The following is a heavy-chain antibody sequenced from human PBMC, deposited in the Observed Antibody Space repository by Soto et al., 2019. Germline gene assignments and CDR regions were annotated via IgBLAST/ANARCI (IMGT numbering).Heavy chain of an antibody. CDR3: AREPNYGGNAGYFDY. J-gene: IGHJ4*02. Sequence: QVQLQESGPGLVKPSGTLSLTCSVSGDSISSGNWWTWVRQPPGKGLEWIGEIYHSGSTNYSPSLKSRVTISVDKSKNYFSLKLTSVTAADTAVYYCAREPNYGGNAGYFDYWGQGTLVTV. V-gene: IGHV4-4*02. D-gene: IGHD4-17*01. CDR2: IYHSGST. CDR1: GDSISSGNW.